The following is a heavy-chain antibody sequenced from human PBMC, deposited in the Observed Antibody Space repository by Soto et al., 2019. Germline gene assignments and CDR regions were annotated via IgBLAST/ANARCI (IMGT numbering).Heavy chain of an antibody. Sequence: SETLSLTCAVYGGSFSGYYWSWIRQPPGKGLEWIGEINHSGSTNYNPSLKSRVTISVDTSKNQFSLKLSSVTAADTAVYYCARPGIAARRDYYYYGMDVWGQGTKGTSP. CDR2: INHSGST. CDR1: GGSFSGYY. J-gene: IGHJ6*02. V-gene: IGHV4-34*01. CDR3: ARPGIAARRDYYYYGMDV. D-gene: IGHD6-6*01.